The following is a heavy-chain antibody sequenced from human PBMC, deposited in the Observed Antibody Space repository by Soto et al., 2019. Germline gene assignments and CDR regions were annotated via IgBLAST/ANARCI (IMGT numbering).Heavy chain of an antibody. J-gene: IGHJ4*02. CDR3: ARHTTIFGAIVMAA. V-gene: IGHV5-51*01. Sequence: GKGLEWMGVIFPGASPTRYSPAFHGQVTISADKSISTAYLQWTSLRASDTAMYYCARHTTIFGAIVMAARGQGTLVPVSS. D-gene: IGHD3-3*01. CDR2: IFPGASPT.